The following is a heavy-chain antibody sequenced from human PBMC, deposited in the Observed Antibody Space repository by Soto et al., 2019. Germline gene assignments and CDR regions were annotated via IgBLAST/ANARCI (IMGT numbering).Heavy chain of an antibody. Sequence: EVQLVESGGGLVQPGGSLRLSCAASGFTFSSYAMHWVRQAPGKGLEYVSAISRNGGSTYYANSVKGRFTISRDNSKNTLYLQMGSLRAEDMAVYYCARDGLRQYAFDIWGQGTMVTVSS. V-gene: IGHV3-64*01. CDR1: GFTFSSYA. J-gene: IGHJ3*02. CDR3: ARDGLRQYAFDI. D-gene: IGHD4-17*01. CDR2: ISRNGGST.